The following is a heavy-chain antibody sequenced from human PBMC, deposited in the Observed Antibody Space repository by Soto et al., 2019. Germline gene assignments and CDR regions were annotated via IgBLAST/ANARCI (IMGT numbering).Heavy chain of an antibody. CDR1: EFTFGGLG. Sequence: EVQLLESGGGLVQPGGSVRLSCAAPEFTFGGLGLSWVRQSPGRGLEWVSSISRDEDNTHYADSVNGRVTISKDRATNTLQLHRASRRAEDTAMYYSVSWRSAHFDYWGQGTLVTVSS. V-gene: IGHV3-23*01. J-gene: IGHJ4*02. CDR2: ISRDEDNT. CDR3: VSWRSAHFDY. D-gene: IGHD3-3*01.